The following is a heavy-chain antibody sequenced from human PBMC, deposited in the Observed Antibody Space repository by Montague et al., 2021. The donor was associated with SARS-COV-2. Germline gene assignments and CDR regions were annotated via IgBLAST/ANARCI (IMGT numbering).Heavy chain of an antibody. D-gene: IGHD2-15*01. CDR2: INNGGRT. J-gene: IGHJ6*02. V-gene: IGHV4-4*02. CDR1: GGAINSSNW. Sequence: SETLSLTCVVSGGAINSSNWWSWVRQPPGKGLEWIGEINNGGRTNYNRPPRSRATISIDKPTNQLSLKLSSVTAADTAVYYCARFLGFCSGANCYSSGMDVWGQGTTVTVSS. CDR3: ARFLGFCSGANCYSSGMDV.